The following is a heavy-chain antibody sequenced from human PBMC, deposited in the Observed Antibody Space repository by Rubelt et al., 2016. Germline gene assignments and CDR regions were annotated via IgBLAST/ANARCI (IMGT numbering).Heavy chain of an antibody. V-gene: IGHV3-11*01. CDR2: ISSSGSTI. Sequence: VSYISSSGSTIYYADSVKGRFTISRDNAKNSLYLQMNSLRAEDTAVYYCASSSSLIHDYWGQGTLVTVSS. J-gene: IGHJ4*02. D-gene: IGHD2-15*01. CDR3: ASSSSLIHDY.